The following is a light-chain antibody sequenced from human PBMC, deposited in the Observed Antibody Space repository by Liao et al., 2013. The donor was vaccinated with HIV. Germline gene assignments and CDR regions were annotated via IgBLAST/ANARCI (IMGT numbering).Light chain of an antibody. Sequence: SYVLTQPPSVSVAPGKTANITCGGDNIGSKSVHWYQHKPGQAPVLVIYYDNDRPSGIPERFSGSNSGNTATLTISRVEAGDEADYYCQVWDTSSAHQVFGGGTKLTVL. V-gene: IGLV3-21*04. CDR2: YDN. CDR3: QVWDTSSAHQV. J-gene: IGLJ3*02. CDR1: NIGSKS.